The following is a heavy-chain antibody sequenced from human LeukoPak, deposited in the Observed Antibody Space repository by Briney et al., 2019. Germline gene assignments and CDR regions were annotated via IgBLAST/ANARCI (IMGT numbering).Heavy chain of an antibody. V-gene: IGHV3-23*01. CDR3: AKDHLRYSSSWEYYFDY. D-gene: IGHD6-13*01. Sequence: GGSLRLSCAASGFTFSSYAVSWVRQAPGKGLEWVSAISGSGGSTYYADSVKGRFTISRDNSKNTLYLQMNSLRAEDTAVYYCAKDHLRYSSSWEYYFDYWGQGTLVTVSS. J-gene: IGHJ4*02. CDR2: ISGSGGST. CDR1: GFTFSSYA.